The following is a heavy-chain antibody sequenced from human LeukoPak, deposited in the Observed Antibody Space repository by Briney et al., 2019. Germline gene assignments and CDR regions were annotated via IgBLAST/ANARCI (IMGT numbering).Heavy chain of an antibody. CDR2: MNPNSGNT. CDR3: ARVFTISSGWYRSFDY. V-gene: IGHV1-8*01. J-gene: IGHJ4*02. D-gene: IGHD6-19*01. CDR1: GYTFTSYD. Sequence: ASVKVSCKASGYTFTSYDINWVRQATGQGLEWMGWMNPNSGNTGYAQKFQGRVTMATDTATSTAYMELRSLRSDDTAVYYCARVFTISSGWYRSFDYWGQGTLVTVSS.